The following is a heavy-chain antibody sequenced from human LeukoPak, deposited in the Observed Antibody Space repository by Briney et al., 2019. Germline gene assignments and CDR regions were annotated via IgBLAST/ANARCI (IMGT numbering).Heavy chain of an antibody. CDR1: GFTFRRYA. D-gene: IGHD2-15*01. CDR3: ARGKGGPFKY. J-gene: IGHJ4*02. V-gene: IGHV3-30*01. CDR2: LSFDETYK. Sequence: GRSLRLSCAASGFTFRRYAVHWVRQAPGKGLRWLAALSFDETYKFYVDSVKGRFIISKDNSNTTLSLEMNSLRDDDTAFYFCARGKGGPFKYWGQGTLVTVSS.